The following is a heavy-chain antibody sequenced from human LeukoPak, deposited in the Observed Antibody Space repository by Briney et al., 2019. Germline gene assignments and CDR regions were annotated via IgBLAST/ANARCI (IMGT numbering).Heavy chain of an antibody. V-gene: IGHV4-34*01. D-gene: IGHD5-18*01. Sequence: PSETLSLTCAVYGGSFSGYYWSWIRQPPGKGLEWIGEINHSGSTNYSPSLKSRVTISVDTSKNQFSLKLSSVTAADTAVYYCARVGRRGYRVNNWFDPWGQGTLVTVSS. CDR2: INHSGST. J-gene: IGHJ5*02. CDR1: GGSFSGYY. CDR3: ARVGRRGYRVNNWFDP.